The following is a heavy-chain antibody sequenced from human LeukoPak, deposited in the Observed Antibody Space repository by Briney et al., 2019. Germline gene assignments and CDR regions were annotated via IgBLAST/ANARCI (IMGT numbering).Heavy chain of an antibody. Sequence: GSSVKVSCKASGGTFSSYAISWVRQAPGQGLEWMGGIIPIFGTANYAQKFQGRVTITADKSTSTAYMELSSLRSEDTAVYYCARDHHRDGYNWRYWYFDLWGRGTLVTVSS. CDR1: GGTFSSYA. CDR3: ARDHHRDGYNWRYWYFDL. D-gene: IGHD5-24*01. CDR2: IIPIFGTA. J-gene: IGHJ2*01. V-gene: IGHV1-69*06.